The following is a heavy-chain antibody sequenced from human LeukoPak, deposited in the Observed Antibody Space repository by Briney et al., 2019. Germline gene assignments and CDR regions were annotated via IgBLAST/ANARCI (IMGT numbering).Heavy chain of an antibody. CDR2: IRYDGSTT. CDR1: GFTFSSYG. J-gene: IGHJ4*02. CDR3: ARDLYWETY. Sequence: GGSLRLCCAASGFTFSSYGMHWVRRAPGKGLEWVSFIRYDGSTTYYADSVKGRFTISRDNAKNSLYLQMNSLRAEDTAVYSCARDLYWETYWGQGTLVSVSS. D-gene: IGHD1-26*01. V-gene: IGHV3-30*02.